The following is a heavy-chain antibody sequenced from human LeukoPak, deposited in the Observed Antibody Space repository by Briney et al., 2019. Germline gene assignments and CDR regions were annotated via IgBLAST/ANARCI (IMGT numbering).Heavy chain of an antibody. CDR1: GFTFSSYS. CDR2: IIGSVGST. Sequence: GGSLRLSCAASGFTFSSYSMSWVRQAPGKGRGWVSAIIGSVGSTYYADSVKGRFTISRDNSKNTLYLQMNSLRAEDTAVYYCAKEGYSGYDFSGYYYGMDVWGQGTTVTVSS. CDR3: AKEGYSGYDFSGYYYGMDV. D-gene: IGHD5-12*01. J-gene: IGHJ6*02. V-gene: IGHV3-23*01.